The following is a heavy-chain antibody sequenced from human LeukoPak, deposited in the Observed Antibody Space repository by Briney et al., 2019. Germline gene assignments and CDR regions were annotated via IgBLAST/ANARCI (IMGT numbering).Heavy chain of an antibody. J-gene: IGHJ4*02. Sequence: GGSLRLSCAASGFTFSTYGMDWVRQAPGKGLEWVAVIWYDGSNKYYADSVKGRFTISRDNSKNTLYLQMNSLSAEDTAVYYCARGPHYHHSTGHLSYWGQGTLVTVSS. CDR1: GFTFSTYG. D-gene: IGHD3-22*01. CDR2: IWYDGSNK. V-gene: IGHV3-33*01. CDR3: ARGPHYHHSTGHLSY.